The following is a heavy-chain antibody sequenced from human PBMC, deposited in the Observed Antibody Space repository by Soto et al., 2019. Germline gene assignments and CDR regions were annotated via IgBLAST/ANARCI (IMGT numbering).Heavy chain of an antibody. J-gene: IGHJ3*02. CDR3: AKDPNGGYLGAFDS. CDR1: GFDFSDYA. V-gene: IGHV3-23*01. Sequence: EVQLLESGGGLVQPGGSLRPSCTASGFDFSDYAVTWVRQAPGKGLEWVAAISVSGGVTKYADSVKGRFTISRDNFRTTLYLQMNSLRDGDTAVYYCAKDPNGGYLGAFDSWGQGTMVTVSS. D-gene: IGHD5-12*01. CDR2: ISVSGGVT.